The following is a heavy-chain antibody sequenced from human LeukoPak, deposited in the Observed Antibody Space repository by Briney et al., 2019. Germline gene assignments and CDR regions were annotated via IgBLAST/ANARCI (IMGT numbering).Heavy chain of an antibody. J-gene: IGHJ4*02. D-gene: IGHD3-22*01. CDR2: INHSGST. CDR3: ARGGWVVTSFDY. V-gene: IGHV4-34*01. Sequence: PSETLSLTCTVSGGSISSYYWSWTRQPPGKGLEWIGEINHSGSTNYNPSLKSRVTISVDTSKNQFSLKLSSVTAADTAVYYCARGGWVVTSFDYWGQGTLVTVSS. CDR1: GGSISSYY.